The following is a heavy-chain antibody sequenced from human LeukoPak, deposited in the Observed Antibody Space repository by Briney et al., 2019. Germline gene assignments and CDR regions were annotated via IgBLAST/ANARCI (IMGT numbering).Heavy chain of an antibody. CDR2: IYSGGST. V-gene: IGHV3-53*04. Sequence: XSXXXXXFTXXXXYMSWVRQAPGKGLEWVSVIYSGGSTYYADSVKGRFTISRHNSKNTLYLQMNSLRAEDTAVYYCARATGTSSGYSDYWGQGTLVTVSS. CDR1: XFTXXXXY. J-gene: IGHJ4*02. CDR3: ARATGTSSGYSDY. D-gene: IGHD3-22*01.